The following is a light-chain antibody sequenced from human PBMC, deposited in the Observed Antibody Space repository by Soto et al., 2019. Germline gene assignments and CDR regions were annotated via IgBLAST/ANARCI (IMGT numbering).Light chain of an antibody. Sequence: ELTQPLSVSVALGQTARITCGGGNIGSKNVRWYQQRPGQAPVLVIYRDTNRPSGIPERFSGSNSGNTATLTISRAQAGDEADYYCQVWDSYTYVFGTGTKVTVL. CDR3: QVWDSYTYV. J-gene: IGLJ1*01. CDR2: RDT. V-gene: IGLV3-9*01. CDR1: NIGSKN.